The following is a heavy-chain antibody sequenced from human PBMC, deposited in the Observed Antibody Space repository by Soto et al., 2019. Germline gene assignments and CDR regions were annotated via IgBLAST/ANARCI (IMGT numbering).Heavy chain of an antibody. CDR1: GFTFSSYA. Sequence: EVQLLESGGGLVQPGGSLRLSCAASGFTFSSYAMRWVRQAPVKGLEWVSAISGSGGSTYYADSVKGRFTISRDNSKNTRYLQMNSLRAEDTAVYYCARRGSGSYYDSWGQGTLVTVSS. CDR2: ISGSGGST. D-gene: IGHD1-26*01. CDR3: ARRGSGSYYDS. J-gene: IGHJ4*02. V-gene: IGHV3-23*01.